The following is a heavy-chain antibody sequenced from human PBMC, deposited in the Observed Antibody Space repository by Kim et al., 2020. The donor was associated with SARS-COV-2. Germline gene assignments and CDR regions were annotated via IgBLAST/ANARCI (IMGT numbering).Heavy chain of an antibody. V-gene: IGHV4-34*01. CDR1: GGSFSGYY. Sequence: SETLSLTCAVYGGSFSGYYWSWIRQPPGKGLEWIGEITHSGSTNYNPSLMSRVTISVDTSKNQFSLRLSSVTAADTAVYYCASDPLLRTPWFDPWGQGTLGTVSS. J-gene: IGHJ5*02. D-gene: IGHD1-1*01. CDR3: ASDPLLRTPWFDP. CDR2: ITHSGST.